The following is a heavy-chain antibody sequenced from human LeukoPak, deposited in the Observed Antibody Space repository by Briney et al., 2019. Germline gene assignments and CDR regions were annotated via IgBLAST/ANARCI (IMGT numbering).Heavy chain of an antibody. V-gene: IGHV3-48*03. J-gene: IGHJ4*02. D-gene: IGHD4-17*01. CDR1: GFIFSNYE. CDR2: ISRSGETI. CDR3: ARVMTTMTTLDY. Sequence: GSLRLSCAASGFIFSNYEINWVRQAPGKGLEWLSYISRSGETIYYADSVKGRFTVSRDSADNSLFLQMNSLRAEDTAVYYCARVMTTMTTLDYWGQGALVTVSS.